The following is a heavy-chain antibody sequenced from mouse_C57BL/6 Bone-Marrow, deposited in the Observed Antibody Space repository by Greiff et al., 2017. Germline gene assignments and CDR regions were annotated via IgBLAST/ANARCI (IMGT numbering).Heavy chain of an antibody. CDR3: ARESIYYDYVRYYAMDY. J-gene: IGHJ4*01. Sequence: QVQLQQSGAELVKPGASVKLSCKASGYTFTSYWMHWVKQRPGQGLEWIGMIHPNSGSTNYNEKFQSKATLTVDTSSSTAYMQLSSLTSEDSAVYYCARESIYYDYVRYYAMDYWSQGTSVTVSS. D-gene: IGHD2-4*01. CDR2: IHPNSGST. CDR1: GYTFTSYW. V-gene: IGHV1-64*01.